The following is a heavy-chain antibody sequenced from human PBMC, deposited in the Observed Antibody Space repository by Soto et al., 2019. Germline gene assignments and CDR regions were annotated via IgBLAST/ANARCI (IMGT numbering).Heavy chain of an antibody. CDR1: GFTFSSND. Sequence: VQLVESGGGLIQPGGSLRLSCAASGFTFSSNDMNWVRQAPGKGLEWVSLIYSGGSTYYADSVKGRFTISRDNSKNTLYLQMSSLIAADTAVYYCATRPLLPGAPWGQGTMVTVSS. J-gene: IGHJ3*01. V-gene: IGHV3-53*01. CDR2: IYSGGST. CDR3: ATRPLLPGAP. D-gene: IGHD3-22*01.